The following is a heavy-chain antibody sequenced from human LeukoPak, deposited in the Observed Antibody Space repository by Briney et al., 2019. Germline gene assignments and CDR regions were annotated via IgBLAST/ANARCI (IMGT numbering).Heavy chain of an antibody. CDR3: ARVGCSSTSCYAPAFDI. V-gene: IGHV1-2*02. CDR1: GYTFTGSY. CDR2: INPNSGGT. Sequence: GASVKVSCKASGYTFTGSYMHWVRQAPGQGLEWMGWINPNSGGTNYAQKFQGRVTMTRDTSISTAYMELSRLRSDDTAVYYCARVGCSSTSCYAPAFDIWAKGQWSPSLQ. D-gene: IGHD2-2*01. J-gene: IGHJ3*02.